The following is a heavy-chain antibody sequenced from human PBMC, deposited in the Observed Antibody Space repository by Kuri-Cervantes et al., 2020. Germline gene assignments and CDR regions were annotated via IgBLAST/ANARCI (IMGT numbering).Heavy chain of an antibody. CDR2: IIPIFGTA. D-gene: IGHD3-22*01. CDR1: GYTFTGYY. Sequence: KISCKASGYTFTGYYMHWVRQAPGQGLEWMGGIIPIFGTANYAQKFQGRVTITTDESTSTAYMELSSLRSEDTAVYYCARGHDSSGSYDYWGQGTLVTVSS. J-gene: IGHJ4*02. CDR3: ARGHDSSGSYDY. V-gene: IGHV1-69*05.